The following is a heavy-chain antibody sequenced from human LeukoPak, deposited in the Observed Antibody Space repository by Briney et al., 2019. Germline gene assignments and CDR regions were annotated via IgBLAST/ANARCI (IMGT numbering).Heavy chain of an antibody. D-gene: IGHD3-22*01. Sequence: SETLSLTCAVYGGSFSGYYWSWIRQPPGKGLEWIGEINHSGSTNYNPSLKSRVTISVDTSKNQFSLKLNSVTAADTAVYYCARVSNYYDSSGYKAFDIWGQGTMVTVSS. CDR2: INHSGST. J-gene: IGHJ3*02. V-gene: IGHV4-34*01. CDR1: GGSFSGYY. CDR3: ARVSNYYDSSGYKAFDI.